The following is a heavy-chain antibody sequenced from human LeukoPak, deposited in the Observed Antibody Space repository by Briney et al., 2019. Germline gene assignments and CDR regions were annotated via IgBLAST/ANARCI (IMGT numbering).Heavy chain of an antibody. J-gene: IGHJ4*02. Sequence: PGGSLRLSCAASGFTFSSYAMSWVRQAPGKGLEWGSYISSSSSTIYYADSVKGRFTISRDNAKNSLYLQMNSLRAEDTAVYYCARDRSLGSSWYYFDYWGQGTLVTVPS. V-gene: IGHV3-48*04. D-gene: IGHD6-13*01. CDR3: ARDRSLGSSWYYFDY. CDR2: ISSSSSTI. CDR1: GFTFSSYA.